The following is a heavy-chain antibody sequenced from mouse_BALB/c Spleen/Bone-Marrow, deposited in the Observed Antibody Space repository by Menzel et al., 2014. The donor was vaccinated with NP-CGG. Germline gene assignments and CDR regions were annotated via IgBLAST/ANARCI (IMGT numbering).Heavy chain of an antibody. D-gene: IGHD2-4*01. Sequence: VQLVESGAELVKPGASVKLSCKASGYTFTSYDINWVRPRPEQGLEWIGWIFPGDGSTKYNEKFKGKATLTTDKSSSTAYMQLSRLTSEDSAVYFCARRVYYDYDGGAWFAYWGQGTLVTVSA. CDR2: IFPGDGST. J-gene: IGHJ3*01. CDR1: GYTFTSYD. CDR3: ARRVYYDYDGGAWFAY. V-gene: IGHV1-85*01.